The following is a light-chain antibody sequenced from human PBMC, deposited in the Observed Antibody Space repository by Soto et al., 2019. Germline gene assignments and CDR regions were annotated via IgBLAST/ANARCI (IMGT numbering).Light chain of an antibody. CDR2: INN. V-gene: IGLV1-44*01. Sequence: QSVLTQPPSASGTPGQRVTISCSGSSSNIGSHTVNWYQQLPGTAPKLLIYINNQRPSGVPDRFSGSKSGTSASLAISGLQSEDEADYYCAAWDDRLNGYVFGTGTKVTVL. J-gene: IGLJ1*01. CDR1: SSNIGSHT. CDR3: AAWDDRLNGYV.